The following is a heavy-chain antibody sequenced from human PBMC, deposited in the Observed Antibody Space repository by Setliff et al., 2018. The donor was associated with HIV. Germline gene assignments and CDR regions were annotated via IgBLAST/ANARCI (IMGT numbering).Heavy chain of an antibody. D-gene: IGHD3-22*01. CDR2: IYPDDSDT. CDR1: GYSFTNYW. V-gene: IGHV5-51*01. J-gene: IGHJ4*02. Sequence: GESLKISCKGFGYSFTNYWIGWVRQMPGKGLEWMGVIYPDDSDTRYRPSFEGQVTMSADKSITTAYLQWSSLKASDTAMYCCARRYSEDSGYGPRYFDYWGQGTLVTVSS. CDR3: ARRYSEDSGYGPRYFDY.